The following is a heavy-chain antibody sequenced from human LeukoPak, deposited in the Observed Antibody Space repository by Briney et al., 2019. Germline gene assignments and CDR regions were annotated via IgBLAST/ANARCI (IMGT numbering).Heavy chain of an antibody. J-gene: IGHJ6*03. CDR1: GGSISSYY. V-gene: IGHV4-59*01. CDR2: IYYSGNT. Sequence: PSETLSLTCTVSGGSISSYYWSWIRQPPGKGLEWIGYIYYSGNTNYNPSLKSRVTISVDTSKNQFSLKLSSVTAADTAVYYCASSSGNGAGNMDVWGKGTTVTVSS. CDR3: ASSSGNGAGNMDV. D-gene: IGHD4-23*01.